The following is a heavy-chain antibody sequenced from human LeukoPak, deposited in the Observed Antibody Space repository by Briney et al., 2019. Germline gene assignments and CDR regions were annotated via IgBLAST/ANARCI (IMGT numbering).Heavy chain of an antibody. Sequence: GGSLRLSCAASGFTFSDYYMSWIRQAPGKGLEWVSYISSSSSYTNYADSVKGRFTISRDNAKNSLYLQTNSMRAEDTAVYYCARGGYSGYDWVDYWGQGTLVTVSS. CDR1: GFTFSDYY. J-gene: IGHJ4*02. D-gene: IGHD5-12*01. V-gene: IGHV3-11*05. CDR2: ISSSSSYT. CDR3: ARGGYSGYDWVDY.